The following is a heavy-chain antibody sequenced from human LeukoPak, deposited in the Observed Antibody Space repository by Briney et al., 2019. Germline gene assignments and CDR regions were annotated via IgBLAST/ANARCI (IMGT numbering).Heavy chain of an antibody. CDR2: IYTSGST. J-gene: IGHJ4*02. Sequence: SETLSLTCTVSGGSISSYYWSWIRQPAGKGLEWIGRIYTSGSTNYNPSLKSRVTMSVDTSKNQFSLKLSSVTAADTAVYYCVFSYYDSSGYYSLLDYWGQGTLVTVSS. CDR1: GGSISSYY. CDR3: VFSYYDSSGYYSLLDY. D-gene: IGHD3-22*01. V-gene: IGHV4-4*07.